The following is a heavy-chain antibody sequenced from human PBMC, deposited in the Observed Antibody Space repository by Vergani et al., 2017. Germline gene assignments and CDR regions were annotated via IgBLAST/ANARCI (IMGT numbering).Heavy chain of an antibody. D-gene: IGHD5-24*01. CDR2: ISNDATKE. J-gene: IGHJ4*02. CDR3: GRGSDNYN. V-gene: IGHV3-30*03. Sequence: QVELVESGGGVVQPGGSLRLSCAASGFTFRSYAMHWVRQAPGKGLEWVAVISNDATKEKYADSVKGRFTISRDNSKNTLYLQLSSLRVEDTAVYYCGRGSDNYNWGQGTLVTVSS. CDR1: GFTFRSYA.